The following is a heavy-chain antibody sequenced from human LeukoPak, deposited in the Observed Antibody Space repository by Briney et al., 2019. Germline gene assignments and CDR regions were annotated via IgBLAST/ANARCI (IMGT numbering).Heavy chain of an antibody. Sequence: GGSLRLSCVTSGFAFSYSEMTWVRQAPGKGLEWVSYISTTGSAIYYADSLKGRFTISRDSAKNSVYLQMNSLRAEDTGIYYCARVRMSIMDVWGQGTTVTVSS. V-gene: IGHV3-48*03. CDR2: ISTTGSAI. D-gene: IGHD6-6*01. CDR3: ARVRMSIMDV. CDR1: GFAFSYSE. J-gene: IGHJ6*02.